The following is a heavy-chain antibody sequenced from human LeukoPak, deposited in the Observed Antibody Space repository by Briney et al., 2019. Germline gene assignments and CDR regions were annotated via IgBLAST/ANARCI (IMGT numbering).Heavy chain of an antibody. CDR3: ARGDYGGDYFDY. CDR2: ISSGSTYT. D-gene: IGHD4-23*01. J-gene: IGHJ4*02. V-gene: IGHV3-11*05. CDR1: GFTFSDHY. Sequence: GGSLRLSCEVSGFTFSDHYMSWIRQAPGKRLEWVSYISSGSTYTNYADSVEGRFTISRDNAKNSLYLQMNSLRAEDAAVYYCARGDYGGDYFDYWGQGTLVTVSS.